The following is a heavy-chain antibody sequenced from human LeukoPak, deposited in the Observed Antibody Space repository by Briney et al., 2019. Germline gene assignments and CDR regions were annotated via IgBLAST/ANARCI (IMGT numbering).Heavy chain of an antibody. Sequence: PGRSLRLSCAASGLTFSSYAMHWVRQAPGKGLEWVAVISYDGSNKYYADSVKGRFTISRDNSKNTLYLQMNSLRAEDTAVYYCARDAVLGAFDVWGQGTMVTVSS. CDR1: GLTFSSYA. CDR3: ARDAVLGAFDV. CDR2: ISYDGSNK. V-gene: IGHV3-30-3*01. J-gene: IGHJ3*01. D-gene: IGHD3-3*02.